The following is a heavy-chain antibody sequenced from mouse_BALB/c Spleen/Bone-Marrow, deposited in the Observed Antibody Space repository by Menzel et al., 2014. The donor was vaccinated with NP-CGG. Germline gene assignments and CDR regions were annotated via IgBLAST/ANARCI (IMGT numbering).Heavy chain of an antibody. CDR1: GFTFGNYA. J-gene: IGHJ2*01. V-gene: IGHV5-6-3*01. CDR2: INSNGGST. CDR3: ARVAYYNVYFDY. D-gene: IGHD2-12*01. Sequence: EVKLVESGGGLVQPGGSLKLSCAASGFTFGNYAMSWVRQTPDKRLELVETINSNGGSTYYPDSVKGRFTISRDNARNTLYLQMSSLKSEDTAMYYCARVAYYNVYFDYWGQGTTLTVSS.